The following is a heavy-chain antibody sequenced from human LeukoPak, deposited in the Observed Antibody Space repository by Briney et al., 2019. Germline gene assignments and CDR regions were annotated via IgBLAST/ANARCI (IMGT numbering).Heavy chain of an antibody. CDR3: ARRSRNGLDAFDI. V-gene: IGHV1-2*02. CDR1: AYTFTAYY. D-gene: IGHD1-14*01. J-gene: IGHJ3*02. CDR2: LDPNNGDT. Sequence: ASVKVSCKASAYTFTAYYLHWVRQAPGQGFQWMRWLDPNNGDTEYAQKFQGRVTMTRDRSISTAYMDLGRLTSDDTAVYYCARRSRNGLDAFDIWGQGTMVTVSS.